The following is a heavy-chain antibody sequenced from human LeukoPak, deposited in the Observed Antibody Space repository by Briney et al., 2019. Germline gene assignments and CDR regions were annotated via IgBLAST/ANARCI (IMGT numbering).Heavy chain of an antibody. CDR1: GGSISSYY. D-gene: IGHD5-18*01. Sequence: SETLSLTCTVSGGSISSYYWSWIRQPPGKGLERIGYIYYSGSTNYNPSLKSRVTISVDTSKNQFSLKLSSVTAADTAVYYCARIGSGYSYGFFDYWGQGTLVTVSS. CDR3: ARIGSGYSYGFFDY. V-gene: IGHV4-59*01. CDR2: IYYSGST. J-gene: IGHJ4*02.